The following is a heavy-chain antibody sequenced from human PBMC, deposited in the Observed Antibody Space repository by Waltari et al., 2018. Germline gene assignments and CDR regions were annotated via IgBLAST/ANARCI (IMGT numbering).Heavy chain of an antibody. Sequence: QVQLQESGPGLVKPSETLSLTCTVSGGSISSYYWSWIRKPPGKGLEWIGYIYYSGSTNYNPSLKSRVTISVDTSKNQFSLKLSSVTAADTAVYYCARAVGATYRGYYFDYWGQGTLVTVSS. J-gene: IGHJ4*02. V-gene: IGHV4-59*01. CDR3: ARAVGATYRGYYFDY. CDR2: IYYSGST. CDR1: GGSISSYY. D-gene: IGHD1-26*01.